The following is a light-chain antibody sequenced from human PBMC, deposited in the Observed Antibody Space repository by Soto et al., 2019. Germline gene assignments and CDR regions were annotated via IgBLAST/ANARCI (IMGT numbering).Light chain of an antibody. Sequence: VLTQSPATLSLSPGERATLSCRASQSIHTSLAWYQQKSGKPTRLVIYDSTLRANGVPDRFGGSRSGTEFTLTINSLEPEDFAVYYCQQRNVWHPITFGQGTRLEIK. CDR2: DST. CDR3: QQRNVWHPIT. V-gene: IGKV3D-11*02. CDR1: QSIHTS. J-gene: IGKJ5*01.